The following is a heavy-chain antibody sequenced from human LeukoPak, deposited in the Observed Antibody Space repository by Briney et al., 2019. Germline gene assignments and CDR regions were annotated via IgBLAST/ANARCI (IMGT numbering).Heavy chain of an antibody. CDR2: IYYSGST. V-gene: IGHV4-59*01. CDR1: GASPSSYY. D-gene: IGHD2-8*01. CDR3: ARVRRYCTNGVCPTGFDP. J-gene: IGHJ5*02. Sequence: PSETLSLTCTVSGASPSSYYWSWIRQPPGKGLEWIGHIYYSGSTNYNPSLKSRVTISVDTSKNQFSLKLSSVTAADTAVYYCARVRRYCTNGVCPTGFDPWGQGTLVTVSS.